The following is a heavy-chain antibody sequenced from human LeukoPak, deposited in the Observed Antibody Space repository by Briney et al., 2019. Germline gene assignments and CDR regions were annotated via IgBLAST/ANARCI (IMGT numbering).Heavy chain of an antibody. CDR3: VKDYQVGNSPAFGDY. CDR1: GFTFSSQA. D-gene: IGHD1-26*01. V-gene: IGHV3-23*01. CDR2: LIENGATT. J-gene: IGHJ4*02. Sequence: GGSLRLSCAASGFTFSSQAMSWVRRAPGKGLGWVSGLIENGATTYYADSVKGRFTISRDNSRNTMYLQMNSLRVEDTAVYYCVKDYQVGNSPAFGDYWGQGTLVTISS.